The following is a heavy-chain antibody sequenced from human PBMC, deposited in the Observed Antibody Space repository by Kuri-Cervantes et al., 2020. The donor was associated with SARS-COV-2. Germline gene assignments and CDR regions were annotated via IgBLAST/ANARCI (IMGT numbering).Heavy chain of an antibody. CDR1: GGSISSYY. J-gene: IGHJ4*02. D-gene: IGHD5-24*01. CDR3: ARGSDGYDGYFDY. CDR2: IYYSGST. V-gene: IGHV4-59*01. Sequence: SETLSLTCTVSGGSISSYYWSWIRQPPGKGLEWIGYIYYSGSTNYNPSLKSRVTISVDTSKNQFSLKLSSVTAADTAVYYCARGSDGYDGYFDYWGQGTLVTVSS.